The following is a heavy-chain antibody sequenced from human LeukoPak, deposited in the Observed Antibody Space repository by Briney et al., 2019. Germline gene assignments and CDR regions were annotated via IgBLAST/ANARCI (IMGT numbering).Heavy chain of an antibody. V-gene: IGHV3-23*01. CDR2: ISGSYIST. J-gene: IGHJ4*02. CDR1: GFTFSNYW. Sequence: GGSLRLSCAASGFTFSNYWMHWVRQAPGKGLEWVSAISGSYISTYYADSVKGRFTISRDNSKNTLYLQMNSLRAEDTAVYYCATYRQVLLPFESWGQGTLVTVSS. CDR3: ATYRQVLLPFES. D-gene: IGHD2-8*02.